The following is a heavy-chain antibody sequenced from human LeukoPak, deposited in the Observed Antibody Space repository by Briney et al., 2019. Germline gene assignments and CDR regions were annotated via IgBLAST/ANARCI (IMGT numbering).Heavy chain of an antibody. CDR1: GFTFSSYS. Sequence: GGSLRLSCAASGFTFSSYSMNWVRQAPGKGLEWVSVIYSGGSTYYADSVKGRFTISRDNSKNTLYLQMNSLRAEDTAVYYCARESPGYSYALNWGQGTLVTVSS. D-gene: IGHD5-18*01. CDR3: ARESPGYSYALN. CDR2: IYSGGST. V-gene: IGHV3-66*01. J-gene: IGHJ4*02.